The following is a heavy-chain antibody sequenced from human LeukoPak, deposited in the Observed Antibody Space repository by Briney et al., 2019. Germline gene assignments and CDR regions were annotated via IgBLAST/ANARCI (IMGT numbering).Heavy chain of an antibody. CDR2: ISWDGGST. J-gene: IGHJ4*02. V-gene: IGHV3-43*01. CDR1: GFTLDDYT. CDR3: AKDYYDSSGYYSSSSPFDY. Sequence: GGSLRLSCAASGFTLDDYTMHWVRQAPGKGLEWVSLISWDGGSTYYADSVKGRFTISRDNSKNSLYLQMNSLRTEDTALYYCAKDYYDSSGYYSSSSPFDYWGQGTLVTVSS. D-gene: IGHD3-22*01.